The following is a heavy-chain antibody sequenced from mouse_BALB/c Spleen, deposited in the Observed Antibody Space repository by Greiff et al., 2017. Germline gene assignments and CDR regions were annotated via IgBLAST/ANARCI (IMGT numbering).Heavy chain of an antibody. CDR1: GYTFTDYA. Sequence: VQLQQSGAELVRPGVSVKISCKGSGYTFTDYAMHWVKQSHAKSLEWIGVISTYYGDASYNQKFKGKATMTVDKSSSTAYMELARLTSEDSAIYYCARTTTVLRYFDYWGQGTTLTVSS. J-gene: IGHJ2*01. V-gene: IGHV1S137*01. CDR3: ARTTTVLRYFDY. D-gene: IGHD1-1*01. CDR2: ISTYYGDA.